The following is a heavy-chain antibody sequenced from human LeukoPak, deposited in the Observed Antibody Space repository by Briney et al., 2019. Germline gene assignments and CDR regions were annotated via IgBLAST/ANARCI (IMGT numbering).Heavy chain of an antibody. CDR3: ARGLYSSSWYGGY. CDR1: GFTFSSYW. J-gene: IGHJ4*02. Sequence: GGSLRLSCAASGFTFSSYWMSWVRQAPGKGLEWVANIKQDGSEKYYVDSVKGRFTISRDNAKNSLYLQMNSLRAEDTAVYYCARGLYSSSWYGGYWGQGTLVTVSS. V-gene: IGHV3-7*03. CDR2: IKQDGSEK. D-gene: IGHD6-13*01.